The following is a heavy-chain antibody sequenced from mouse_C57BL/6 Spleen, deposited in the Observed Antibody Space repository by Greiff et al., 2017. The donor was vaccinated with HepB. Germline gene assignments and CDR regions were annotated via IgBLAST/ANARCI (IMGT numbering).Heavy chain of an antibody. J-gene: IGHJ4*01. Sequence: QVQLQQPGAELVKPGASVKLSCKASGYTFTSYWMHWVKQRPGQGLEGIGMIHPNSGSTNYNEKFKSKATLTVDKSSSTAYMQLSSLTSEDSAVYYCARFSSNYYGSSYGGGYYAMDYWGQGTSVTVSS. V-gene: IGHV1-64*01. CDR3: ARFSSNYYGSSYGGGYYAMDY. CDR1: GYTFTSYW. CDR2: IHPNSGST. D-gene: IGHD1-1*01.